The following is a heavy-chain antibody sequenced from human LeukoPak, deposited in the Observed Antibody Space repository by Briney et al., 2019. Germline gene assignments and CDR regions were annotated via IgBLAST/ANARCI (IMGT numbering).Heavy chain of an antibody. D-gene: IGHD6-13*01. V-gene: IGHV3-74*01. CDR2: IDIDGTST. CDR1: GFTFINYW. Sequence: GGSLIFSCAASGFTFINYWMQWARQAPGKGLVGFSRIDIDGTSTSYADSVKGRFTISRDNAKNSLYLHMYRLRAEDTAVYYCARDPPLITAAGSRYFQHWGQGTLVTVSS. CDR3: ARDPPLITAAGSRYFQH. J-gene: IGHJ1*01.